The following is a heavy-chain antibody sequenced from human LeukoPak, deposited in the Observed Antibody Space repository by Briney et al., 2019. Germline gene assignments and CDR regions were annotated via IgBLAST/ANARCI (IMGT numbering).Heavy chain of an antibody. CDR1: GGSISSYY. V-gene: IGHV4-59*01. J-gene: IGHJ6*04. CDR3: AREGYSSSWYAYGMDV. Sequence: SETLSLTRTVSGGSISSYYWSWIRQPPGKGREWIGYIYYSGYTNYNPSLKSRVTISVDTSKNQFSLKLSSVTAADTAVYYCAREGYSSSWYAYGMDVWGKGTTVTVSS. CDR2: IYYSGYT. D-gene: IGHD6-13*01.